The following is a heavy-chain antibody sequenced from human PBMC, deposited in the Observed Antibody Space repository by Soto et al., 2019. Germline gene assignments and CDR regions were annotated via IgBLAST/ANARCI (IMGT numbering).Heavy chain of an antibody. CDR3: AKRDYYDSSGPLDY. V-gene: IGHV3-23*01. D-gene: IGHD3-22*01. J-gene: IGHJ4*02. CDR2: ISGSGGST. CDR1: GFTFSSYA. Sequence: HPGGSLRLSCAASGFTFSSYAMSWVRQAPGKGLEWVSAISGSGGSTYYADSVKGRSTISRDNSKNTLYLQMNSLRAEDTAVYYCAKRDYYDSSGPLDYWGQGTLVTVSS.